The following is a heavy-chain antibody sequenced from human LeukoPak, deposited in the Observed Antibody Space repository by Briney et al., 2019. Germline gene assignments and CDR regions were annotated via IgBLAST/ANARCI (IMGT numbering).Heavy chain of an antibody. CDR1: GYTFTGYY. CDR3: ARASRPTVTIDPYYFDY. V-gene: IGHV1-2*02. D-gene: IGHD4-17*01. Sequence: ASVKVSCKASGYTFTGYYMHWVRQAPGQGLEWMGGVYPNSGGTNYPQKFQGRVTTTRDTSTTTAYMEVSRLTSDDTAVYYCARASRPTVTIDPYYFDYWGQGTLVTVSS. CDR2: VYPNSGGT. J-gene: IGHJ4*02.